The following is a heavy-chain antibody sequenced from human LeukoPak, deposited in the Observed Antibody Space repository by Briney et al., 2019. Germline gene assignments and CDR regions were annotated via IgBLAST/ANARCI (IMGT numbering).Heavy chain of an antibody. CDR3: ARAPGQQLVLFDP. J-gene: IGHJ5*02. V-gene: IGHV4-59*01. CDR1: GGSFSGYY. CDR2: IYYSGST. Sequence: SETLSLTCAVYGGSFSGYYWSWIRQPPGKGLEWIGYIYYSGSTNYNPSLKSRVTISVDTSKNQFSLKLSSVTAADTAVYYCARAPGQQLVLFDPWGQGTLVTVSS. D-gene: IGHD6-13*01.